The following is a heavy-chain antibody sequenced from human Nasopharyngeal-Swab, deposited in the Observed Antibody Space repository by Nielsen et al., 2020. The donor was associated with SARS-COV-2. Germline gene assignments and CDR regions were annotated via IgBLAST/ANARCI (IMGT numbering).Heavy chain of an antibody. CDR1: GFTFSSYS. CDR3: ARDLGHSGYDLYDY. J-gene: IGHJ4*02. D-gene: IGHD5-12*01. CDR2: ISSSSSTI. Sequence: GESLKISCAASGFTFSSYSMNWVRQAPGKGLEWVSYISSSSSTIYYADSVKGRFTISRDNAKNSLYLQMNSLRAEDTAVYYCARDLGHSGYDLYDYWGQGTLVTVSS. V-gene: IGHV3-48*04.